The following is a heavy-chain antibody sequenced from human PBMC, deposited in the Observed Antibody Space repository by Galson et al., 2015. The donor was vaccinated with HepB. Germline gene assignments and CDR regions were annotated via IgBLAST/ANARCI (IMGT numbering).Heavy chain of an antibody. Sequence: QSGAEVKKPGDSLRISCRVSGYTFANYWIAWVRQKPGEGLEWMAAIYPGDSDTRYSPSFQGQVTISADRSINTAYLQWSGLKASDTAMYYCARFAGYSRNYEAKYFDFWGQGTLVTVSS. J-gene: IGHJ4*02. CDR1: GYTFANYW. CDR2: IYPGDSDT. D-gene: IGHD1-26*01. V-gene: IGHV5-51*03. CDR3: ARFAGYSRNYEAKYFDF.